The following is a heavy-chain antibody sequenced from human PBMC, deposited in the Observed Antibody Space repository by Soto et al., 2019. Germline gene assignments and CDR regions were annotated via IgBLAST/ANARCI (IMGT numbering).Heavy chain of an antibody. CDR3: AKISVSYYYDSSSLDY. J-gene: IGHJ4*02. Sequence: PGGSLRLSCAASGFTFSSYAMSWVRQAPGKGLEWLSAISGSGGSTYYADSVKGRFTISRDNSKNTLYLQMNSLRAEDTAVYYCAKISVSYYYDSSSLDYWGQGTLVTVSS. CDR1: GFTFSSYA. V-gene: IGHV3-23*01. D-gene: IGHD3-22*01. CDR2: ISGSGGST.